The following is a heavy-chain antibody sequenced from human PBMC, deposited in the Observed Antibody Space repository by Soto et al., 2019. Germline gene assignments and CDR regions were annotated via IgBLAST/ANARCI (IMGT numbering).Heavy chain of an antibody. J-gene: IGHJ4*02. CDR1: GDSVSSHSSA. CDR3: ARNHRPDFDY. V-gene: IGHV6-1*01. Sequence: PSQTLSLTCAISGDSVSSHSSAWNWIRQSPSRGLEWLGRTYYRSKWHNDYALSVKSRITINPDTSKNQFSLQLNSVTPEDTAVYYCARNHRPDFDYWGQGTLVTVSS. CDR2: TYYRSKWHN.